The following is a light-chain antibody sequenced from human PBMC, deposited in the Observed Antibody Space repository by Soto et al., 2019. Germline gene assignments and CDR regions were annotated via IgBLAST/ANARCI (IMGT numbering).Light chain of an antibody. CDR1: SSDVGTYNY. CDR2: EVT. J-gene: IGLJ1*01. Sequence: QSVLTQPASVSGSPGQPITISCTATSSDVGTYNYVSWYQQHPGKVPKLIIYEVTKRPSGVSNRFSGSKSGNTASLTISGLQAEDEADYYCSSYTTSSTYVFGSGTKVTVL. CDR3: SSYTTSSTYV. V-gene: IGLV2-14*01.